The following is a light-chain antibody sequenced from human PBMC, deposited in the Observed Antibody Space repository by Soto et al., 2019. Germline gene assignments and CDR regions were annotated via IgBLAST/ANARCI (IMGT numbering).Light chain of an antibody. CDR3: CSYAGSRTVV. Sequence: QSVLTQPASVSGSPGQSITISCTGTSSDVGSYNLVSWYQQHPGKAPKLMIYEGSKRPSGVSNRFSGSKSGNTASRTISGLKAEDEADYYCCSYAGSRTVVFGGGTQLTVL. CDR1: SSDVGSYNL. CDR2: EGS. J-gene: IGLJ2*01. V-gene: IGLV2-23*01.